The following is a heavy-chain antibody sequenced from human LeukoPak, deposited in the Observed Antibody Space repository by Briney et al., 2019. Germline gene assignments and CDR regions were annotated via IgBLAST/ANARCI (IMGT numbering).Heavy chain of an antibody. Sequence: ASVRVSCKASGYSFTNYYMHWVRQAPGQGLEWMGMINPSGGSTTYARKFQGRVTMTRDMSASTGYMELSSPTSEDTAVYYCARTRGYYFDYWGQGTLVTVSS. CDR2: INPSGGST. J-gene: IGHJ4*02. V-gene: IGHV1-46*01. CDR3: ARTRGYYFDY. CDR1: GYSFTNYY.